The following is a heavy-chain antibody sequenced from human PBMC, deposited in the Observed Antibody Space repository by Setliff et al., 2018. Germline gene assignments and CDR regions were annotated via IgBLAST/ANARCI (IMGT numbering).Heavy chain of an antibody. V-gene: IGHV3-23*01. CDR3: ARSSAPIKRDYMDV. CDR1: GFTFSSYA. CDR2: ISGSGGST. Sequence: LRLSCAASGFTFSSYAMSWVRQAPGKGLEWVSAISGSGGSTYSADSVMGRFTISRDNSKNTLYLQMNSLRAEDTAVYYCARSSAPIKRDYMDVWGKGTTVTVSS. D-gene: IGHD2-2*02. J-gene: IGHJ6*03.